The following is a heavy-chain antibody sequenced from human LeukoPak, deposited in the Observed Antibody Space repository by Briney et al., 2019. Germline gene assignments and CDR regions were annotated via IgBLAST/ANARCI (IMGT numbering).Heavy chain of an antibody. V-gene: IGHV4-34*01. Sequence: SETLSLTCAVCGWCFSGYYWSGIRQPPGKGVEGIGKINHSGRTNYNPSLKSRVTISVDTSKTQFSVKLSSVTAADTAVYYCARAVAGSKWFDPWAREPWSPSPQ. CDR2: INHSGRT. CDR1: GWCFSGYY. CDR3: ARAVAGSKWFDP. J-gene: IGHJ5*02. D-gene: IGHD6-19*01.